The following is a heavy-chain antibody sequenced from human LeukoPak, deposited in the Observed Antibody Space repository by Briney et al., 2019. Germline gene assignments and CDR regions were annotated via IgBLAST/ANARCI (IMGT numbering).Heavy chain of an antibody. V-gene: IGHV1-2*02. J-gene: IGHJ4*02. CDR2: INPNSGGT. CDR3: ARDGTMVRGVDPPGSVDY. D-gene: IGHD3-10*01. Sequence: ASVKVSCKASGYTFTGYYMHWVRQAPGQGLEWMGWINPNSGGTNYAQKFQGRVTMTRDTSISTAYMELSRLRSDDTAVYYCARDGTMVRGVDPPGSVDYWGQGTLVTVSS. CDR1: GYTFTGYY.